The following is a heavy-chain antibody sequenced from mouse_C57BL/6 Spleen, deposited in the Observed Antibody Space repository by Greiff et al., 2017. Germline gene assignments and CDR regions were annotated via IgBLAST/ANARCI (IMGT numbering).Heavy chain of an antibody. V-gene: IGHV14-3*01. CDR3: AGWWAVVAPYWYCDV. J-gene: IGHJ1*03. D-gene: IGHD1-1*01. Sequence: VQLQQSVAELVRPGASVKLSCTASGFNIKNTYMHWVKQRPEQGLEWIGRIDPATGNTTYAPKFPGKATLTADTSSNTAYLQLSSLTCEDSAFYYCAGWWAVVAPYWYCDVWGTGTTVTVSS. CDR2: IDPATGNT. CDR1: GFNIKNTY.